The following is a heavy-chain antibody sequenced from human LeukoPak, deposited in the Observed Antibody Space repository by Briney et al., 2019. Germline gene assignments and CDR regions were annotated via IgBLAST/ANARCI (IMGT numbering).Heavy chain of an antibody. Sequence: GGSLRLSCAASGFTFSSYSMNWVRQAPGKGLEWVSSISSSSSYIYYVDSVKGRFTIPRDNAKNSLYLQMNSLRAEDTAVYYCARGWGYSYGYVDYWGQGTLVTVSS. CDR2: ISSSSSYI. V-gene: IGHV3-21*01. D-gene: IGHD5-18*01. CDR1: GFTFSSYS. CDR3: ARGWGYSYGYVDY. J-gene: IGHJ4*02.